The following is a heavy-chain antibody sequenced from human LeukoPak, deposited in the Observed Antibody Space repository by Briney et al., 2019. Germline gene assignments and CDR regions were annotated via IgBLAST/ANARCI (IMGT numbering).Heavy chain of an antibody. D-gene: IGHD6-19*01. V-gene: IGHV4-39*01. J-gene: IGHJ4*02. CDR2: IYYSGST. CDR1: GGSISSSSYY. CDR3: ARLRYSSGWYGFDY. Sequence: SETLSLTCTVSGGSISSSSYYWGWIRQPPGKGLEWIGSIYYSGSTYHNPSLKSRVTISVDTSKNQFSLKLSSVTAADTAVYYCARLRYSSGWYGFDYWGQGTLVTVSS.